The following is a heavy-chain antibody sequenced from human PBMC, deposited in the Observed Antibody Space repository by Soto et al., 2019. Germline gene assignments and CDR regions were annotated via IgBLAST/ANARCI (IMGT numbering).Heavy chain of an antibody. CDR1: RFTFSTYA. V-gene: IGHV3-23*01. CDR3: AKSLFGGPDI. Sequence: GGSLRLSCAASRFTFSTYAMSWVLQAPGKGLEWVSGISGGGGDTSYADSVRGRFTCSRDNSKNTLYLQMNSLRAEDTALYYCAKSLFGGPDIWGQGTMVTVSS. CDR2: ISGGGGDT. D-gene: IGHD2-15*01. J-gene: IGHJ3*02.